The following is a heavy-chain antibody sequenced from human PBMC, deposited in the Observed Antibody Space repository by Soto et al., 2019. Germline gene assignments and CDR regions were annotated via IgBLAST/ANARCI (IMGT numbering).Heavy chain of an antibody. Sequence: GGSLRLSCAASGFTFSSYAMSWVRQAPGKGLEWVSAISGSGGSTYYADSVKGRFTISRDNSKNTLYPQMNSLRAEDTAVYYCARDVYCTNGVCYNDYYGMDVWGQGTTVTVSS. CDR2: ISGSGGST. V-gene: IGHV3-23*01. CDR3: ARDVYCTNGVCYNDYYGMDV. CDR1: GFTFSSYA. D-gene: IGHD2-8*01. J-gene: IGHJ6*02.